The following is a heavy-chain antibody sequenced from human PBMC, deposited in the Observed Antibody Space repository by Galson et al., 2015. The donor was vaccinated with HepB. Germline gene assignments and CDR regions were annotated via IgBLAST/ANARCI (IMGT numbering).Heavy chain of an antibody. V-gene: IGHV3-30*18. CDR3: AKAGDGWFGELLGQVSRPLDY. J-gene: IGHJ4*02. D-gene: IGHD3-10*01. CDR2: TSYDGSHE. CDR1: GFTFSNYG. Sequence: SLRLSCAASGFTFSNYGMYWVRQAPGKGLEWVALTSYDGSHEYYADSAKGRFTISRDNSKNTVFLQMNRLRAEDTAVYYCAKAGDGWFGELLGQVSRPLDYWGQGTLVIVST.